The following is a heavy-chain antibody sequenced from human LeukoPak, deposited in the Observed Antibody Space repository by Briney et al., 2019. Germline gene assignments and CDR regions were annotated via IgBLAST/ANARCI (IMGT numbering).Heavy chain of an antibody. CDR1: GFAFSSYE. D-gene: IGHD7-27*01. Sequence: GGSLRLSCASSGFAFSSYEMNWVRQAPGKGLEWVSYISSSGSIIYYADSVKGRFTISRDNAKNPLFLQMNSLRVEDTAVYYCARTMWGFDYWGQGTLVTVSS. J-gene: IGHJ4*02. CDR2: ISSSGSII. CDR3: ARTMWGFDY. V-gene: IGHV3-48*03.